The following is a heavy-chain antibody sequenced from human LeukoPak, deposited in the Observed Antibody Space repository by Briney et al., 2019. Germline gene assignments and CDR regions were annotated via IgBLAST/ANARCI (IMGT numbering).Heavy chain of an antibody. D-gene: IGHD2-8*01. V-gene: IGHV5-10-1*01. CDR3: ARRHCSNGVCSYFEY. CDR2: IAPSDSYT. J-gene: IGHJ4*02. Sequence: GESLKISCKVSGYSFPSYWITWVRQVPGKGLEWMGRIAPSDSYTNYNPSFEGHVTMSVEKSITTVYLQWSSLKASDTAMYYCARRHCSNGVCSYFEYWGQGTLVTVSS. CDR1: GYSFPSYW.